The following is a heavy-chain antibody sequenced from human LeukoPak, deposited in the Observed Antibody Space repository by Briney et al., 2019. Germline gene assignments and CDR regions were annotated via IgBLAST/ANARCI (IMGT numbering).Heavy chain of an antibody. D-gene: IGHD2-8*02. CDR1: GFTFNTYG. V-gene: IGHV3-33*06. CDR3: AKGVGRTSGRNPDY. Sequence: GGSLRLSCAASGFTFNTYGMHWVRQAPGRGLEWVAVIWYDGSDKYYAESVKGRCTISRDNSKNTLPLQMNSLRVEDTAMYYCAKGVGRTSGRNPDYWGQGTLVTVSS. J-gene: IGHJ4*02. CDR2: IWYDGSDK.